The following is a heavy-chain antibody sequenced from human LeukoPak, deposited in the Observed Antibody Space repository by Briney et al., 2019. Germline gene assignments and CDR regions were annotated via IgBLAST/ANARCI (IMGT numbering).Heavy chain of an antibody. V-gene: IGHV1-69*04. D-gene: IGHD1-26*01. CDR3: ARSLAGGSYALDY. J-gene: IGHJ4*02. CDR1: GGTFSSYG. Sequence: SVKVSCKASGGTFSSYGISWVRQAPGQGLEWMGRIIPILGIGNYAQKFQGRVTITADKSTSTAYMELSSLRSEDTAIYYCARSLAGGSYALDYWGQGTLVTVSS. CDR2: IIPILGIG.